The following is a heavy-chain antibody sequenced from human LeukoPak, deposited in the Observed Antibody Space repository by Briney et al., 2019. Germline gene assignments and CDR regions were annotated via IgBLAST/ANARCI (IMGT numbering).Heavy chain of an antibody. J-gene: IGHJ5*02. CDR3: ARGGSRIANWFDP. CDR1: GDSISGYY. D-gene: IGHD2-15*01. V-gene: IGHV4-59*01. Sequence: SETLSLTCTVSGDSISGYYWSWIRQPPGMGLEWIGYIYYSGSTNYNPSLKSRVTISVDTSKNQLSLKLSSVPAADTAVYYCARGGSRIANWFDPWGQGTLVTVSS. CDR2: IYYSGST.